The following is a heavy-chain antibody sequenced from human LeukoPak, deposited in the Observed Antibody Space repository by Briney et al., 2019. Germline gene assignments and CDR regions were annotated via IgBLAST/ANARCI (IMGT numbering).Heavy chain of an antibody. V-gene: IGHV3-53*01. D-gene: IGHD3-22*01. CDR2: IYSGGST. J-gene: IGHJ4*02. CDR3: ARGSYYYDSSGYFLYYFDY. CDR1: GFTFSSYW. Sequence: PGGSLRLSCAASGFTFSSYWMSWVRQAPGKGLEWVSVIYSGGSTYYADSVKGRFTISRDNSKNTLYLQMNSLRAEDTAVYYCARGSYYYDSSGYFLYYFDYWGQGTLVTVSS.